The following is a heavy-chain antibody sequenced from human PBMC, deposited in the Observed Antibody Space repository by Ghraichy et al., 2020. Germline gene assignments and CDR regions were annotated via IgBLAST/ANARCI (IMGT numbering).Heavy chain of an antibody. CDR2: IRSKAYGGTT. Sequence: GGSLRLSCTASGFNFDDYAMSWVRQAPGKGLERVTFIRSKAYGGTTEYAASVKGRFTISRDDSKSIAYLQMNSLKTEDTAVYYCARPCGGDCYLLDHWGQGTLVTVSS. CDR1: GFNFDDYA. D-gene: IGHD2-21*02. CDR3: ARPCGGDCYLLDH. V-gene: IGHV3-49*04. J-gene: IGHJ4*02.